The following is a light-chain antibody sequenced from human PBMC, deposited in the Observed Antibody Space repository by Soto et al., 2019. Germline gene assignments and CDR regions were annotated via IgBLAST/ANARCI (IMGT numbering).Light chain of an antibody. CDR1: QSVSSSY. J-gene: IGKJ1*01. V-gene: IGKV3-20*01. Sequence: ESGLTKTTGTLSLSPGERATLSCRASQSVSSSYLAWYQQKPGQAPRLLIYGASSRATGIPDRFSGSGSGTDFTLTISRLVPEDFAVYYCQQYGSSPRTFGQGTKV. CDR2: GAS. CDR3: QQYGSSPRT.